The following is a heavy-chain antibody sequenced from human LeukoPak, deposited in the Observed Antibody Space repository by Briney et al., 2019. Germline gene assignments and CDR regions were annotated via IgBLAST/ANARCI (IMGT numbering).Heavy chain of an antibody. D-gene: IGHD2-21*01. CDR1: GFTFTIAW. CDR3: TTAYSPDAFDV. V-gene: IGHV3-15*01. CDR2: IKSKTDGGTT. J-gene: IGHJ3*01. Sequence: TSGGSLRLSCATSGFTFTIAWMTWVRQAPGKGLEWVGRIKSKTDGGTTDYAAPVKNRFVISRDDPKNTLYLQMNSLKTEDTAVYYCTTAYSPDAFDVWGQGTTVTVSS.